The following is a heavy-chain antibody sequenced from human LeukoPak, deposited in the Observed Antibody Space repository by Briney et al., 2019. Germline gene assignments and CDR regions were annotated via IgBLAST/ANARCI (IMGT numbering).Heavy chain of an antibody. CDR3: ARLRFEMATIIGMDV. CDR1: GYSLTSYW. D-gene: IGHD5-24*01. V-gene: IGHV5-51*01. CDR2: IYPGDSDT. J-gene: IGHJ6*02. Sequence: GESLKISCKGSGYSLTSYWIGWVRQMPGKGLEWMGIIYPGDSDTRYSPSFQGQVTISADKSISTAYLQWSSLKASDTAMYYCARLRFEMATIIGMDVWGQGTTVTVSS.